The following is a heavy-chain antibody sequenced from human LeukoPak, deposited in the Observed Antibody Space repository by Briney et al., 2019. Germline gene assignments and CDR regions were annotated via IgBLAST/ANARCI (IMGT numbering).Heavy chain of an antibody. Sequence: ETLSLTCTVSGGSVSNPYSYWSWVRQAPGKGLEWVSVIYSDGSTYYADSVKGRFTISRDNSKNTLYLQMNSLRAEDTAVYYCAREVGFDYWGQGTLVTVSS. V-gene: IGHV3-53*01. J-gene: IGHJ4*02. CDR3: AREVGFDY. CDR1: GGSVSNPYSY. D-gene: IGHD1-26*01. CDR2: IYSDGST.